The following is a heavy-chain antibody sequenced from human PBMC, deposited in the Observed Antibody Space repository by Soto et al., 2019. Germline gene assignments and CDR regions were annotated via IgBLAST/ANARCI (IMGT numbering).Heavy chain of an antibody. CDR1: GGSISSYY. V-gene: IGHV4-59*01. CDR3: ARTRDTAMVLYYFDY. J-gene: IGHJ4*02. D-gene: IGHD5-18*01. CDR2: IYYSGST. Sequence: SETLSLTCTVSGGSISSYYWSWIRQPPGKGLEWIGYIYYSGSTNYNPSLKSRVTISVDTSKNQFSLKLSSVTAADTAVYYCARTRDTAMVLYYFDYWRQGTLVTVSS.